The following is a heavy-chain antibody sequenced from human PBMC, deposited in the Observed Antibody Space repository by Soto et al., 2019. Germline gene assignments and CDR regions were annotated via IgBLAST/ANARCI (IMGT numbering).Heavy chain of an antibody. CDR1: GVTCVSFS. CDR2: ISSSSSTI. D-gene: IGHD5-18*01. Sequence: GLLLRVRWSAAGVTCVSFSMRRVRQAPGTGLEWVSYISSSSSTIYYADSVKGVFTISRDNAKNSLYLQMSSLRDEDTAVNYCARDVDTVIGSSLGKDVWGQGTTVTVSS. J-gene: IGHJ6*01. V-gene: IGHV3-48*02. CDR3: ARDVDTVIGSSLGKDV.